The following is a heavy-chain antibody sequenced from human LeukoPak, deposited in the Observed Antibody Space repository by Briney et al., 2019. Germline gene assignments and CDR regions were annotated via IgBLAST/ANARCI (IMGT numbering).Heavy chain of an antibody. CDR2: IKQDGSEK. CDR3: ARSRDTLYDYSGYLFDP. V-gene: IGHV3-7*01. J-gene: IGHJ5*02. Sequence: GGSLRLSCAASGFTFSSYWMSWVRQAPGKGLEWVANIKQDGSEKYYVDSVKGRFTISRDNAKNSLYLQMDSLRAEDTAVCYCARSRDTLYDYSGYLFDPWGQGTLVTVSS. CDR1: GFTFSSYW. D-gene: IGHD5-12*01.